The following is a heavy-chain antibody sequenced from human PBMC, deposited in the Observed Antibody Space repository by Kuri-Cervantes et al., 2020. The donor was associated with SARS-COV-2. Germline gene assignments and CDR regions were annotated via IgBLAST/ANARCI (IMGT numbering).Heavy chain of an antibody. J-gene: IGHJ4*02. Sequence: SETLSLTCAISGDSVSSNSAAWNWIRQSPSRGLEWLGRTYYRSKWYNDYAVSVKSRITINPDTSKNQFSLQLNSVTPEDTAVYYCARDSYNRGSPGIDYWGQGTLVTVSS. V-gene: IGHV6-1*01. CDR1: GDSVSSNSAA. CDR2: TYYRSKWYN. CDR3: ARDSYNRGSPGIDY. D-gene: IGHD1-14*01.